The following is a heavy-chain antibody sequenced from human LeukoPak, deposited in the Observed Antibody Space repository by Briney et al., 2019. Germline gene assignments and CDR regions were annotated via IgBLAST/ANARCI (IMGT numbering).Heavy chain of an antibody. D-gene: IGHD3-16*01. CDR3: SRDGGLY. V-gene: IGHV1-18*01. J-gene: IGHJ4*02. Sequence: ASVKVSCKAPGYTFTSYGISWMRQAPGQGLEWVGWIGTYNGNTDYPQKLQGRVTLTTDTSTSTAYMELRSMRSDDTAVYYCSRDGGLYWGQGTLVTVSS. CDR2: IGTYNGNT. CDR1: GYTFTSYG.